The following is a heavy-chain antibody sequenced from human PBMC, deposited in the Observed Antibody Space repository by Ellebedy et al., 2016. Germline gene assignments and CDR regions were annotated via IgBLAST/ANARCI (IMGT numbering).Heavy chain of an antibody. CDR3: ARGGVVTRLYYYYYMDV. CDR1: GGSFSGYY. V-gene: IGHV4-34*01. D-gene: IGHD4-23*01. J-gene: IGHJ6*03. CDR2: INHSGST. Sequence: SETLSLXCAVYGGSFSGYYWSWIRQPPGKGLEWIGEINHSGSTNYNPSLKSRVTISVDTSKNQFSLKLSSVTAADTAVYYCARGGVVTRLYYYYYMDVWGKGTTVTVSS.